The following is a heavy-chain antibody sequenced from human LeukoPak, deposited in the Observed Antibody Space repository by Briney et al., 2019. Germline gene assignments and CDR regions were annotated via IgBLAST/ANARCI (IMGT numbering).Heavy chain of an antibody. Sequence: GSLRLSCSASGFSFRHYSITWARQASGKGLEWISYICVGGRPTNYADSVKARFTISRDDAQNSLYLQMNSLRAEDTAVYYCAKNTWKSSDSGRGRMDVWGQGTTVTVSS. D-gene: IGHD3-10*01. V-gene: IGHV3-48*01. CDR1: GFSFRHYS. CDR2: ICVGGRPT. J-gene: IGHJ6*02. CDR3: AKNTWKSSDSGRGRMDV.